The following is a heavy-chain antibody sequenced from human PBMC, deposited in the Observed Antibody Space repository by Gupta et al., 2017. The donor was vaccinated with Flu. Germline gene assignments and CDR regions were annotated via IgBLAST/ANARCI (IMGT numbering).Heavy chain of an antibody. D-gene: IGHD6-13*01. CDR2: TYYRSEWGD. J-gene: IGHJ4*02. Sequence: QVQLQQSGTGLVKPSQTLSLTCAISGDSVSSNRSAWNWIRQSPVRGVEWLGRTYYRSEWGDDYEVYRKRRISVNPETSKNQVSPKWKNVTTEETAVEYCAREKQERGKEAEGNFDYGCQGTMVTVCS. CDR1: GDSVSSNRSA. V-gene: IGHV6-1*01. CDR3: AREKQERGKEAEGNFDY.